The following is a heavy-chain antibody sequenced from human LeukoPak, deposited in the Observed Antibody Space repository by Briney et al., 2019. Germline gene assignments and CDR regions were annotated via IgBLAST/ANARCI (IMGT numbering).Heavy chain of an antibody. J-gene: IGHJ3*02. CDR1: GFTFSRYG. CDR2: IRYDESEK. CDR3: ARVRIELDDDAVDI. V-gene: IGHV3-30*02. D-gene: IGHD5-12*01. Sequence: QAGGSLRLSCAASGFTFSRYGMPWVRQAPGKGLEWVAFIRYDESEKHYADSVKGRFTISRDTSKSTLYLQMSSLRVEDTALYYCARVRIELDDDAVDIWGQGTMVTVSS.